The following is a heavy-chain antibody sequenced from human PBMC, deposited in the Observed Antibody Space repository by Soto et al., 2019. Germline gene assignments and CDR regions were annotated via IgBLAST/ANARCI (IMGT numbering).Heavy chain of an antibody. CDR3: AKLGFCGADPCYPLDI. D-gene: IGHD2-15*01. CDR1: GYTFTSYA. J-gene: IGHJ3*02. Sequence: ASVKVSCKASGYTFTSYAMHWLRQAPGQRLEWMGWIIADSGNTKYSQTFQDRLTITRDTSASTVYMDLSSLRSEDTAVYYCAKLGFCGADPCYPLDIWGQGTKVTVSS. V-gene: IGHV1-3*01. CDR2: IIADSGNT.